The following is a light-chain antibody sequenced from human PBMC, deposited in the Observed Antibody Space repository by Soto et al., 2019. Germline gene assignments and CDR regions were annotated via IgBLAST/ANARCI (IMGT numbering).Light chain of an antibody. CDR2: TNN. V-gene: IGLV1-44*01. Sequence: QSALTQPPSASGTPGQGVTIYCSGGSSNIGVNTVNWYQQLPGMAPKLLIHTNNQRPSGVPDRFSGSKSGTSASLAISRLQSEDEADYYCASWDDSLHGVTFGGGTKLTVL. J-gene: IGLJ2*01. CDR1: SSNIGVNT. CDR3: ASWDDSLHGVT.